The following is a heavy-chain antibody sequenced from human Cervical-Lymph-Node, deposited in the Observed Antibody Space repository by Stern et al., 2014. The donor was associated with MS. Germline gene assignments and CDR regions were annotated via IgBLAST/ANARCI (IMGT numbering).Heavy chain of an antibody. D-gene: IGHD2-2*02. Sequence: VQLVQSGAEVKKPGQSLKISCKGSGYSFTNSWIGWGRQMPGKGLELMGIISPVDSETRYSPSFQGQVTISVDKPINTAYVQWTSLEASDTAMYYCARQGCATTSCHTIDSWGQGTLITVSS. V-gene: IGHV5-51*04. J-gene: IGHJ4*02. CDR2: ISPVDSET. CDR1: GYSFTNSW. CDR3: ARQGCATTSCHTIDS.